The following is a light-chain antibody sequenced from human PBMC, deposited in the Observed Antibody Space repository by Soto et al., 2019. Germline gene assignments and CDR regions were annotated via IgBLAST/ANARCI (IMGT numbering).Light chain of an antibody. CDR1: QSVSSN. V-gene: IGKV3-15*01. J-gene: IGKJ3*01. CDR2: GAS. Sequence: EIVMTQSPATLSVSPGERATLSCRASQSVSSNLVWYQQKPGQAPRLLIYGASTRATGIPARFSGSGSGTEFTLALSNLQSEDFAVYYCEQYNNWPLLPFGPGTKVDIK. CDR3: EQYNNWPLLP.